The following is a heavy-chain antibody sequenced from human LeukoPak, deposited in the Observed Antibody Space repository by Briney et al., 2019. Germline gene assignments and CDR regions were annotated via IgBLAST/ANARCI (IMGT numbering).Heavy chain of an antibody. CDR1: GFNFSTYW. D-gene: IGHD3-10*01. Sequence: PGGSLRLSCAASGFNFSTYWMTWVRQVPGKGLEWVANIKEDGSEIYYVDAVKGRFRISRDNAKTSLYLQMNSLSVADTAVYYCVTDQTGRHPYFFDYWGQGTLVTVSS. J-gene: IGHJ4*02. CDR2: IKEDGSEI. CDR3: VTDQTGRHPYFFDY. V-gene: IGHV3-7*01.